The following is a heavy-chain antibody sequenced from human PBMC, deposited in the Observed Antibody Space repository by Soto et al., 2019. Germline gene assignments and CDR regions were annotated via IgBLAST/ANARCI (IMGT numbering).Heavy chain of an antibody. CDR1: GYTFTTLS. D-gene: IGHD2-15*01. CDR2: INAGSGYT. CDR3: ASKYGSCYCSADY. J-gene: IGHJ4*02. Sequence: QVQLVQSGAEVRRPGASLKVSCKASGYTFTTLSMPWVRQAPGQSLEWMGYINAGSGYTKYSQNFQGRVTMTRDSLASTAYMAQSSPSYEDTAVYYCASKYGSCYCSADYWGQGTLVTVSS. V-gene: IGHV1-3*01.